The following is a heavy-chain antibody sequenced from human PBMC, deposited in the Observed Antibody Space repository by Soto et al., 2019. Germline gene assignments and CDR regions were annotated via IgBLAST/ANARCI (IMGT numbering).Heavy chain of an antibody. CDR1: GYTFTSYA. D-gene: IGHD6-13*01. Sequence: ASVKVSCKASGYTFTSYAMHWVRQAPGQRLEWMGWINAGNSNTKYSQKFQGRVTITRDTSASTAYMELSSLRSEDTAVYYCASLPRGSRQQLVRWGQGTLVTVSS. CDR3: ASLPRGSRQQLVR. V-gene: IGHV1-3*01. CDR2: INAGNSNT. J-gene: IGHJ4*02.